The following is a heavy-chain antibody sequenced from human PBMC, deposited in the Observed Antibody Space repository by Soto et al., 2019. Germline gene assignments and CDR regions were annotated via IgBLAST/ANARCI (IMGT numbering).Heavy chain of an antibody. CDR1: GFTFSSYG. J-gene: IGHJ5*02. CDR2: IWYDGSNK. Sequence: QVQLVESGGGVVQPGRSLRLSCAASGFTFSSYGMHWVRQAPGKGLEWVAVIWYDGSNKYYADSVKGRFTISRDNSKNTRYLQMNSLRVEDTALYYCARDGRVRGRWLFDPWGQGTLVTVSS. D-gene: IGHD3-10*01. CDR3: ARDGRVRGRWLFDP. V-gene: IGHV3-33*01.